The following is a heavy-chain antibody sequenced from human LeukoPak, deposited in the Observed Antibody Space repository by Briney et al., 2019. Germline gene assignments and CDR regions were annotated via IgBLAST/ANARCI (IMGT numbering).Heavy chain of an antibody. Sequence: PGESLKISCKGSGYSFTSYWIGWVRQMPGKGLEWMGIIYPGDSDTRYSPSFQGQVTISADNSISTADLQWSSLKASDTAKYYCASRRIEAERPDAFDIGGQETMVTVSS. CDR1: GYSFTSYW. CDR2: IYPGDSDT. CDR3: ASRRIEAERPDAFDI. D-gene: IGHD6-25*01. V-gene: IGHV5-51*01. J-gene: IGHJ3*02.